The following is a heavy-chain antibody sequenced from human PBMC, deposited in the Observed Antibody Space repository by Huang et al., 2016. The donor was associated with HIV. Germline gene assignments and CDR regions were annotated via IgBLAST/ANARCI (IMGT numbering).Heavy chain of an antibody. Sequence: HVYLVQSGPEVKKPGASVKVSCKASGYTFSFYGINWVRQAPGQGLEWRGWINPYNANTNFAQRFQGRLIMTTDTSTSTAYMELRSLRSDDTGLYYCVRNLEWAQGNWFDSWGQGTLVTVSS. CDR2: INPYNANT. CDR1: GYTFSFYG. CDR3: VRNLEWAQGNWFDS. V-gene: IGHV1-18*01. J-gene: IGHJ5*01. D-gene: IGHD3-3*01.